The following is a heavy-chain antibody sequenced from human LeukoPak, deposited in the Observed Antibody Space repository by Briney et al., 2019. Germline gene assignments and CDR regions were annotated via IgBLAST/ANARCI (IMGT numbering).Heavy chain of an antibody. CDR1: GLTLSSSE. CDR2: ISSSGRTI. Sequence: GASLRLSCAASGLTLSSSEMNWVRQAPGKGLELPSYISSSGRTIYYADSVTGRFTISRDIAKNSLYLQMDRLTAEDTAVYYCARDRSGWYGDGFDIWGQGTMVTVSS. J-gene: IGHJ3*02. D-gene: IGHD6-19*01. CDR3: ARDRSGWYGDGFDI. V-gene: IGHV3-48*03.